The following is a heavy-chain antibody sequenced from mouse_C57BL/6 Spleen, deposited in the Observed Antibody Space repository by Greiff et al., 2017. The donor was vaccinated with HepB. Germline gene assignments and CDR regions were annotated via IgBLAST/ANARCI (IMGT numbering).Heavy chain of an antibody. CDR1: GFNIKDYY. J-gene: IGHJ1*03. CDR2: IDPEDGET. D-gene: IGHD1-1*01. V-gene: IGHV14-2*01. CDR3: ARGYYGSSYSYWYFDV. Sequence: EVKLVESGAELVKPGASVKLSCTASGFNIKDYYMHWVKQRTEQGLEWIGRIDPEDGETKYAPKFQGKATITADTSSNTAYLQLSSLTSEDTAVYYCARGYYGSSYSYWYFDVWGTGTTVTVSS.